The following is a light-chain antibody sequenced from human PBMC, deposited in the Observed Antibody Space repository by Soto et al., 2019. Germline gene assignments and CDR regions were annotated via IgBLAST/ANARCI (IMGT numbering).Light chain of an antibody. Sequence: DIQMTQSPSTLSGSVGDRVTITCRASQTISSWLAWYQQKPGKAPKLLIYKASTLKSGVPSRFSGSGSGTESTLTISSLQPDDFETYYCQHYNSYSEALGQGTKVDI. CDR1: QTISSW. J-gene: IGKJ1*01. CDR2: KAS. V-gene: IGKV1-5*03. CDR3: QHYNSYSEA.